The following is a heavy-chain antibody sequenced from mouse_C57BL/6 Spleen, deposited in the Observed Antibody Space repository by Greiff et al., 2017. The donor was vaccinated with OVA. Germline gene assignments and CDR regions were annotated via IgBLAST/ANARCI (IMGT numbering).Heavy chain of an antibody. V-gene: IGHV1-22*01. CDR1: GYTFTDYN. CDR3: AITLPIYYYGSSQYFDV. CDR2: INPNNGGT. D-gene: IGHD1-1*01. Sequence: EVQLQQSGPELVKPGASVKMSCKASGYTFTDYNMHWVKQSHGKSLEWIGYINPNNGGTSYNQKFKGKATLTVNKSSSTAYMELRSLTSEDSAVYYCAITLPIYYYGSSQYFDVWGTGTTVTVSS. J-gene: IGHJ1*03.